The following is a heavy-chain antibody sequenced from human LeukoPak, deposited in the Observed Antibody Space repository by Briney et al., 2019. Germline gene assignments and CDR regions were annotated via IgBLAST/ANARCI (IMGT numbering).Heavy chain of an antibody. Sequence: SETLSLTCTVSGGSISSYYWSRIRQPPGKGLEWIGYIYYSGSTNYNPSLKSRVTISVDTSKNQFSLKLSSVTAADTAVYYCAGRGLLRDYWGQGTLVTVSS. J-gene: IGHJ4*02. V-gene: IGHV4-59*01. D-gene: IGHD4-17*01. CDR1: GGSISSYY. CDR2: IYYSGST. CDR3: AGRGLLRDY.